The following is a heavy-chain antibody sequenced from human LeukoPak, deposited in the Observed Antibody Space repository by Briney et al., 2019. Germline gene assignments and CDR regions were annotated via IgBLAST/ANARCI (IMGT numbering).Heavy chain of an antibody. CDR3: ARDRIVVVPAAAFDY. D-gene: IGHD2-2*01. CDR2: ISAYNGNT. V-gene: IGHV1-18*01. J-gene: IGHJ4*02. CDR1: GYTFTSYG. Sequence: ASVKVSCKASGYTFTSYGISWVRQAPGQWLEWMGWISAYNGNTNYAQKLQGRVTMTTDTSTSTAYMELRSLRSDDTAVYYCARDRIVVVPAAAFDYWGQGTLVTVSS.